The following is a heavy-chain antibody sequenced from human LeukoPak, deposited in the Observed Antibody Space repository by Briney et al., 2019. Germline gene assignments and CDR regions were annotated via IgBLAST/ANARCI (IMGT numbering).Heavy chain of an antibody. CDR3: ARDEYDILTGYPGDY. V-gene: IGHV3-66*01. Sequence: GGSLRLSCAASGFTVSSDSMSWVRQAPGKGLEWVSVIYSGGSTYYADSVKGRFTISRDNSKNTLYLQMNSLRAEDTAVYYCARDEYDILTGYPGDYWGQGTLVTVSS. D-gene: IGHD3-9*01. CDR1: GFTVSSDS. CDR2: IYSGGST. J-gene: IGHJ4*02.